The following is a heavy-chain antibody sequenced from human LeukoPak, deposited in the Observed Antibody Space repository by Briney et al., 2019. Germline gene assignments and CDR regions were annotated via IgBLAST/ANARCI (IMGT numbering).Heavy chain of an antibody. V-gene: IGHV1-2*02. D-gene: IGHD3-16*01. CDR3: ARARGGSYYYNYMDV. CDR1: GYTFTGYY. Sequence: APVKVSCKASGYTFTGYYMHWVRQAPGQGLEWMGWINPNSGGTNYAQKFQGRVTMTRDTSISTAYMELSRLRSDDTAVYYCARARGGSYYYNYMDVWGKGTTVTVSS. J-gene: IGHJ6*03. CDR2: INPNSGGT.